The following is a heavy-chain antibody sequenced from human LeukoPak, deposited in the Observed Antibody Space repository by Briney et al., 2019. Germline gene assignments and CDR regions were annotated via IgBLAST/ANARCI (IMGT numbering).Heavy chain of an antibody. D-gene: IGHD3-22*01. CDR2: IYTSGST. J-gene: IGHJ4*02. CDR3: ARDIFSGYFGN. Sequence: SETLSLTCTVSGGSISSSSYYWGWIRQPPGKGLEWIGRIYTSGSTNYNPSLKSRVTISVDTSKNQFSLKLSSVTAADTAVYYCARDIFSGYFGNWGQGTLVTVSS. V-gene: IGHV4-61*02. CDR1: GGSISSSSYY.